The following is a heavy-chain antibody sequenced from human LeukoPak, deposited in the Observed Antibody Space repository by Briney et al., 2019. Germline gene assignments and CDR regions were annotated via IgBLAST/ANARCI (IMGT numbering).Heavy chain of an antibody. CDR1: GFTFSSFA. D-gene: IGHD3-22*01. J-gene: IGHJ4*02. CDR2: ISGSGGST. Sequence: GGSLRLSCAASGFTFSSFAMNWVRQAPGKGLEWVSAISGSGGSTYYADSVKGRFTISRDNSKNTLYLQMNSLRAEDTAVYYCAKDRYDSSGYPSDWGQGTLVTVSS. CDR3: AKDRYDSSGYPSD. V-gene: IGHV3-23*01.